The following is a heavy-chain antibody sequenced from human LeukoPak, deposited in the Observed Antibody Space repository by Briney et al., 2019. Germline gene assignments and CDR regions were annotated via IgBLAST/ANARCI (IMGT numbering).Heavy chain of an antibody. CDR2: ISAYNGNT. CDR1: GYTFTSYG. CDR3: ARDLPAVAGIDFDY. V-gene: IGHV1-18*04. D-gene: IGHD6-19*01. Sequence: ASVKVSCEASGYTFTSYGISWVRQAPGQGLAWMGWISAYNGNTNYAQKLQGRVTMTTDTSTSTAYMELRSLRSDDTAVYYCARDLPAVAGIDFDYWGQGTLVTVSS. J-gene: IGHJ4*02.